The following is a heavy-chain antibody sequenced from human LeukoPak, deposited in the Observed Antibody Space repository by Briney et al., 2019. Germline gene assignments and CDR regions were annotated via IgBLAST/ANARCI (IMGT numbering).Heavy chain of an antibody. CDR1: GGTFSSYA. D-gene: IGHD4-11*01. V-gene: IGHV1-69*06. Sequence: SVKVSCKASGGTFSSYAISWVRQAPGQGLEWMGGIIPIFGTANYAQKFQGRVTITADKSTSTAYMELSSLRSEDTAVHYCARRAYSNYFDYWGQGTLVTVSS. J-gene: IGHJ4*02. CDR2: IIPIFGTA. CDR3: ARRAYSNYFDY.